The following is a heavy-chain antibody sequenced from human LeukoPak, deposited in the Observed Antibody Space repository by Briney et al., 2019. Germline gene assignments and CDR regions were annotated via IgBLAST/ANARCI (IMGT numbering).Heavy chain of an antibody. J-gene: IGHJ4*02. Sequence: SGGSLRLSCAASGFTFSSFALHWVRQAPGKGLEWVAVISYEDGSNKYYADSVKGRFTISRDNSKHTVYLQMNSLRTEDTAVYYCARESGGNTPYYFDHWGQGTLVTVSS. D-gene: IGHD2-2*02. CDR2: ISYEDGSNK. CDR1: GFTFSSFA. CDR3: ARESGGNTPYYFDH. V-gene: IGHV3-30*04.